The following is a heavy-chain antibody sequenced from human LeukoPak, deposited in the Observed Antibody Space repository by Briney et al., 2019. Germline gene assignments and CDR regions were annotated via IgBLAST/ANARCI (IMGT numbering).Heavy chain of an antibody. Sequence: PGGSLRLSCAASGFTFSSYSMNWVRQAPGKGLEWVSSINSDSSLIFYAESVKGRFTISRDNARNSLYLQINSLRAEDTAVYYCIRDLFDDYSLDDWGQGALVTVSS. CDR3: IRDLFDDYSLDD. D-gene: IGHD3-16*01. CDR1: GFTFSSYS. CDR2: INSDSSLI. J-gene: IGHJ4*01. V-gene: IGHV3-21*01.